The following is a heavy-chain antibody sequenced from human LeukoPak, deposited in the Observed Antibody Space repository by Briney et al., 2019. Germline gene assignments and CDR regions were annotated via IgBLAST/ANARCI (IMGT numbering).Heavy chain of an antibody. Sequence: SETLSLTCAVYGGSFSGYYWSWIRQPPGKGLEWIGEINHSGSTNYNPSLKSRVTISVDTSKNQFSLKLSSVTAADTAVYYCARRLRYFDWLTIQTSGWFDPWGQGTLVTVSS. CDR3: ARRLRYFDWLTIQTSGWFDP. V-gene: IGHV4-34*01. J-gene: IGHJ5*02. CDR1: GGSFSGYY. CDR2: INHSGST. D-gene: IGHD3-9*01.